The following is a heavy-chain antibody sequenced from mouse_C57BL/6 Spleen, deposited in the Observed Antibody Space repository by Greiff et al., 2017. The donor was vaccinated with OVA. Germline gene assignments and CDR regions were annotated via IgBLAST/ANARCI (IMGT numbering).Heavy chain of an antibody. CDR1: GYSITSGYY. V-gene: IGHV3-6*01. D-gene: IGHD3-2*02. J-gene: IGHJ4*01. CDR2: ISYDGSN. CDR3: ARDGAQANYAMDY. Sequence: ESGPGLVKPSQSLSLTCSVTGYSITSGYYWNWIRQFPGNKLEWMGYISYDGSNNYNPSFKNRISITRDTSKNQFFLKLNSVTTEDTASYYCARDGAQANYAMDYWGQGTSVTVSS.